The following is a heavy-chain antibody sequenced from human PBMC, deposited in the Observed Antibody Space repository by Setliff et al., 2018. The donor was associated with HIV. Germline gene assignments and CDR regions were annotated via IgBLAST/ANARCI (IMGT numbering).Heavy chain of an antibody. D-gene: IGHD1-7*01. J-gene: IGHJ3*02. CDR3: ARRVTGTTPRNAFDI. Sequence: SETLSLTCTVSGGSISSYYWSWIRQPPGKGLEWVGYIYTSGSTNYNPSLKSRVTISVDTSKNQFSLKLSSVTAADTAVYYCARRVTGTTPRNAFDIWGQGTMVTVSS. V-gene: IGHV4-4*09. CDR2: IYTSGST. CDR1: GGSISSYY.